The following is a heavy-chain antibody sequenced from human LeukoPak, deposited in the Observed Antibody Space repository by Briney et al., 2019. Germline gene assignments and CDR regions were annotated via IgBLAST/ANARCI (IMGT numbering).Heavy chain of an antibody. V-gene: IGHV4-34*01. D-gene: IGHD3-22*01. CDR3: AREFGSGYYADFDY. J-gene: IGHJ4*02. CDR2: INHSGST. Sequence: SETLSLTCAVYGGSFSGYYWSWIRQPPGKGLEWIGEINHSGSTNYNPSLKSRVTISVDTSKNQFSLKLSSVTAADTAVYYCAREFGSGYYADFDYWGQGTLVTVSS. CDR1: GGSFSGYY.